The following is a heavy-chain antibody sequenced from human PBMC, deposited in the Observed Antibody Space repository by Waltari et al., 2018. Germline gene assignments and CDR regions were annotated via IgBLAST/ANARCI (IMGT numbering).Heavy chain of an antibody. CDR1: GFTFSSYA. J-gene: IGHJ4*02. Sequence: EVQLLESGGGLVQPGGSLRLSCAASGFTFSSYAMSWVRQAPGQGLEWVSAISGSGGSTYYADSVKGRFTISRDNSKNTLYLQMNSLRAEDTAVYYCARVSSSWYYFLTSNNYFDYWGQGTLVTVSS. CDR2: ISGSGGST. CDR3: ARVSSSWYYFLTSNNYFDY. D-gene: IGHD6-13*01. V-gene: IGHV3-23*01.